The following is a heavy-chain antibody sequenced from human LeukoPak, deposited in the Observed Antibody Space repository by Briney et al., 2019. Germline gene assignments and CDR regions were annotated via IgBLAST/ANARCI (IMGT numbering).Heavy chain of an antibody. Sequence: GGSLRLPCAASGFPFSSYEMNWVRQAPGKGLEWVSYISSSSSTVYYADSLKGRFTISRDNAKNSLYLQMNSLRDEDTAVYYCARAQTYYGSGSYLYWGQGTLVTVSS. CDR2: ISSSSSTV. CDR1: GFPFSSYE. J-gene: IGHJ4*02. D-gene: IGHD3-10*01. CDR3: ARAQTYYGSGSYLY. V-gene: IGHV3-48*02.